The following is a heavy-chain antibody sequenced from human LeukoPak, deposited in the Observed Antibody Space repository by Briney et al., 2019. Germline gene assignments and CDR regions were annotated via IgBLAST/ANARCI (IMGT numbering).Heavy chain of an antibody. Sequence: GGSLRLPCAASGFTFSDYYMSWIRQAPGKGLEWVSYISSSGSTIYYADSVKGRFTISRDNAKNSLYLQMNSLRAEDTAVYYCATENWEGHYYGMDVWGQGTTVTVSS. CDR2: ISSSGSTI. V-gene: IGHV3-11*01. J-gene: IGHJ6*02. CDR1: GFTFSDYY. CDR3: ATENWEGHYYGMDV. D-gene: IGHD7-27*01.